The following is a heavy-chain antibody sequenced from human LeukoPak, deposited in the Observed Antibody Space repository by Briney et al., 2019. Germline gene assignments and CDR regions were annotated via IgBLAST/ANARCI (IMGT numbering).Heavy chain of an antibody. CDR2: IKEDGSEK. CDR3: AREWGYCSSTSCYGPDAFDI. Sequence: GGSLRLSCAASGFTFTSTWMSWVRQTPGKGLEWVAIIKEDGSEKYYVDSVKGRFTISRDNAKNSLYLQMNSLRAEDTAVYYCAREWGYCSSTSCYGPDAFDIWGQGTMVTVSS. V-gene: IGHV3-7*03. D-gene: IGHD2-2*01. J-gene: IGHJ3*02. CDR1: GFTFTSTW.